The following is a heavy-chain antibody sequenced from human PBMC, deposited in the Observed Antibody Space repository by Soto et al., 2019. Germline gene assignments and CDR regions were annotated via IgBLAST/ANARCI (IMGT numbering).Heavy chain of an antibody. D-gene: IGHD6-13*01. CDR2: IIPIFGTT. CDR3: ARGSSSWPYFDY. J-gene: IGHJ4*02. CDR1: GGTFSSYA. Sequence: QVQLVQSGAEVKKPGSSVKVSCKASGGTFSSYAISWVRQAPGQGLEWMGRIIPIFGTTNYAQRFQGRVTITADPSTNTDYLELSSLRSEDTAVYFCARGSSSWPYFDYWGQGTLVTVSS. V-gene: IGHV1-69*15.